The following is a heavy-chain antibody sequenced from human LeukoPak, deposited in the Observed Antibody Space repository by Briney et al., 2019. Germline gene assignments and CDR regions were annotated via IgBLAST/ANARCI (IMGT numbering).Heavy chain of an antibody. D-gene: IGHD3-22*01. Sequence: SETLSLTCTVSGGSVSSGSYYWSWIRQPPGKGLEWIGYIYYSGNTNYNPSLKSRVTISVDTSKNQFSLKLSSVTAADTAVYYCARGSHYYDSSGLDNWGQGTLVTVSS. V-gene: IGHV4-61*01. CDR1: GGSVSSGSYY. CDR3: ARGSHYYDSSGLDN. J-gene: IGHJ4*02. CDR2: IYYSGNT.